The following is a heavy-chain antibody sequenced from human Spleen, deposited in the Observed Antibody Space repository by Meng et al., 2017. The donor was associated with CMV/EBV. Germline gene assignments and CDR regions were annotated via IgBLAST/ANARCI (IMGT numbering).Heavy chain of an antibody. Sequence: GESLKISCEASGFTLSAFAMHWVRQAPAKGLEWVAAISYDGSIIHYADSVKGRFTISRDISKNTLYLQMNSPRIDDTAVYYCARANSHDYWGQGTLVTVSS. V-gene: IGHV3-30*04. CDR2: ISYDGSII. CDR3: ARANSHDY. D-gene: IGHD4-23*01. CDR1: GFTLSAFA. J-gene: IGHJ4*02.